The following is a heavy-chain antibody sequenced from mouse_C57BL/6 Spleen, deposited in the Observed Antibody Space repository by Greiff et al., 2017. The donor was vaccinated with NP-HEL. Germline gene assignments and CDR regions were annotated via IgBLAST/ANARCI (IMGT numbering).Heavy chain of an antibody. CDR2: IDPETGGT. D-gene: IGHD1-1*01. Sequence: VKVVESGAELVRPGASVTLSCKASGYTFTDYEMHWVKQTPVHGLEWIGAIDPETGGTAYNQKFKGKAILTADKSSSTAYMELRSLTSEDSAVYYCTRGEGKHYYGSSPAWFAYWGQGTLVTVSA. J-gene: IGHJ3*01. CDR3: TRGEGKHYYGSSPAWFAY. V-gene: IGHV1-15*01. CDR1: GYTFTDYE.